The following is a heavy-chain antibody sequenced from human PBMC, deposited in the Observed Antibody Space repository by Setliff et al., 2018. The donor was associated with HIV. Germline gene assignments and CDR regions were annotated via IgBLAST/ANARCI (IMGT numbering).Heavy chain of an antibody. CDR3: ARDLIVTTGALDI. CDR2: IIPLFGTA. Sequence: GASVKVSCKASGGTFSSYAISWVRQAPGQGLEWMGGIIPLFGTANYAQNFQGRVTITADESTSTAYMELSSLRSEDTAVYYCARDLIVTTGALDIWGQGTMVTV. D-gene: IGHD4-17*01. J-gene: IGHJ3*02. CDR1: GGTFSSYA. V-gene: IGHV1-69*13.